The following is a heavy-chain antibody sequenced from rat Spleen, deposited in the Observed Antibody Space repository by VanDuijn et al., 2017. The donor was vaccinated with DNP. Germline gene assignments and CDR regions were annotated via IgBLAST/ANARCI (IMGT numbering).Heavy chain of an antibody. CDR3: ARSTDCGCNWDY. J-gene: IGHJ2*01. CDR1: AYSITSTYR. V-gene: IGHV3-3*01. Sequence: EVQLQESGPGLVKPSQSLSLTCSVTAYSITSTYRWNWIRKFPGNKLEWMGYISSAGTTNYDPSLKSRISITRDPSKNQFFLQVNSVTTEDTATYYCARSTDCGCNWDYWGQGVMVTVSS. D-gene: IGHD1-4*01. CDR2: ISSAGTT.